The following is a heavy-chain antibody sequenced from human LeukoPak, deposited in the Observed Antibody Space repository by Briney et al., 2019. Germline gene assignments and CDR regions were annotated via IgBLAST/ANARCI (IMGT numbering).Heavy chain of an antibody. Sequence: GASVKVSCKASGYTFTGYYMHWVRQAPGQGLEWMGWINPNNGGTNYAQKFQGRVTMTRDTSISTAYMELSRLRSDDTAVYYCSWAPDRYYYYGMDVWGQGTTVTVSS. J-gene: IGHJ6*02. CDR3: SWAPDRYYYYGMDV. V-gene: IGHV1-2*02. CDR1: GYTFTGYY. CDR2: INPNNGGT.